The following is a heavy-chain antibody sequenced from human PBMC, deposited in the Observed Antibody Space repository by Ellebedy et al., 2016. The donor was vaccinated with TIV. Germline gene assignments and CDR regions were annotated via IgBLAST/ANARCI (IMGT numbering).Heavy chain of an antibody. CDR1: GFTFDDYA. CDR2: ISGDGGST. D-gene: IGHD3/OR15-3a*01. J-gene: IGHJ4*02. Sequence: GESLKISCAASGFTFDDYAMHWVRQAPGKGLEWVSLISGDGGSTHYADSVKGRFTISRDNSTNSLDLQMNSLRTEDTALYYCAKGRTAYYSPYYFDYWGQGTLATVSS. CDR3: AKGRTAYYSPYYFDY. V-gene: IGHV3-43*02.